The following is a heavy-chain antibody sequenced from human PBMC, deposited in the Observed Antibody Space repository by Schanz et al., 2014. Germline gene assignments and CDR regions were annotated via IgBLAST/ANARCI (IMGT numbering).Heavy chain of an antibody. J-gene: IGHJ6*02. D-gene: IGHD2-2*01. V-gene: IGHV1-2*02. CDR1: GNTITKFA. CDR3: ARERGRGYCSRTSCSKDYGMDV. Sequence: QVQLLQSGAEVKKPGASVRLSCKVSGNTITKFAMHWVRQAPGKGLEWMGWINPNSGGTNYPQRFQGRVTTTRDTSSRTVYMQLSRLTSDDTAVYFCARERGRGYCSRTSCSKDYGMDVWGQGTTVTVSS. CDR2: INPNSGGT.